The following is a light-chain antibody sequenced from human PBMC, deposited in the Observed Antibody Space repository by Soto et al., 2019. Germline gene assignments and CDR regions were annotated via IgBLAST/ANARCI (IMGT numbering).Light chain of an antibody. V-gene: IGKV1-27*01. Sequence: DIQLTQSPSSLSASVGDRVTITCRASQAISSYLAWYQQKPGKVPELLIYATSTLQSGAPSRFSGSGCGTDFTLTISSLQPEDVATYYCHKYNHAPTFGGGTKVEI. CDR3: HKYNHAPT. CDR1: QAISSY. J-gene: IGKJ4*01. CDR2: ATS.